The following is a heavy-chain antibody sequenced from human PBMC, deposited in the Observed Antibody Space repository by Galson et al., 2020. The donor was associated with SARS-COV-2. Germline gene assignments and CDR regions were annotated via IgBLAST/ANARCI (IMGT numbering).Heavy chain of an antibody. D-gene: IGHD2-21*01. V-gene: IGHV3-53*01. CDR1: EFTVSSNY. CDR2: IYSDGTR. J-gene: IGHJ4*01. CDR3: ARKTCRGACFSGYYFDY. Sequence: GGSMRIYCTASEFTVSSNYMNWIRQAPRKGLEWVSVIYSDGTRYYADSVKGRFTVSRDNSKNTLYLQMNSLRSEDTAVYYCARKTCRGACFSGYYFDYWGHGTLVTVSS.